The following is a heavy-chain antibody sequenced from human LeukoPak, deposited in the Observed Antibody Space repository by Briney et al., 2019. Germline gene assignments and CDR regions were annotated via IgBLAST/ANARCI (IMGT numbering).Heavy chain of an antibody. J-gene: IGHJ6*03. D-gene: IGHD6-19*01. CDR1: GFTFSSYE. CDR3: ARGVAVAGYYYYMDV. V-gene: IGHV3-21*01. CDR2: ISSSSSYI. Sequence: GSLRLSCAASGFTFSSYEMNWVRQAPGKGLEWVSSISSSSSYIYYADSVKGRFTISRDNAKNSLYLQMNSLRAEDTAVYYCARGVAVAGYYYYMDVWGEGTTVTVSS.